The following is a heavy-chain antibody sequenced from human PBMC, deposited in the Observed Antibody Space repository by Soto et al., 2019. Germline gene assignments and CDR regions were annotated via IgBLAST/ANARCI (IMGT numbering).Heavy chain of an antibody. J-gene: IGHJ4*02. CDR1: GFTFSSYS. CDR2: ISSSSSTI. Sequence: EVQLVESGGGLVQPGGSLRLSCAASGFTFSSYSMNWVRQAPGKGLEWVSYISSSSSTIYYADSVKGRFTISRDNAKSSLYLQMNSLRAEDTAVYYCARVGYCSSTSCYGYGAYWGQGTLVTVSS. CDR3: ARVGYCSSTSCYGYGAY. D-gene: IGHD2-2*01. V-gene: IGHV3-48*01.